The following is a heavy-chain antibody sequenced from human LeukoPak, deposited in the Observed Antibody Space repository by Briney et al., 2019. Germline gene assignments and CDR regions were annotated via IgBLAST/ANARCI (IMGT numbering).Heavy chain of an antibody. V-gene: IGHV4-59*08. CDR1: GGSVSGDS. CDR3: ARGSSHGSGSKYYFDY. CDR2: IYYTGGT. D-gene: IGHD3-10*01. Sequence: SETLSLTCTVSGGSVSGDSWTWIRQPAGKGLEWIGYIYYTGGTNYNPSLKSRVTISVDTSKNQFSLKLSSVTAADTAVYYCARGSSHGSGSKYYFDYWGQGTLVTVSS. J-gene: IGHJ4*02.